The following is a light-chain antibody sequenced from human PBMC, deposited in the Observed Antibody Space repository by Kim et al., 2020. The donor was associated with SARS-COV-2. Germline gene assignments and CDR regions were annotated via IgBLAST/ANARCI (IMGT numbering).Light chain of an antibody. CDR3: QAWDSSTEV. J-gene: IGLJ1*01. V-gene: IGLV3-1*01. CDR1: QLGNKY. CDR2: QDT. Sequence: SYELTQPPSLSVSPGQTASITCSGAQLGNKYASWYQQKPGQSPVLVIYQDTKRPSGIPERFSGSTSGNTATLTISGTQAMDEADYYCQAWDSSTEVFGTGTKVTVL.